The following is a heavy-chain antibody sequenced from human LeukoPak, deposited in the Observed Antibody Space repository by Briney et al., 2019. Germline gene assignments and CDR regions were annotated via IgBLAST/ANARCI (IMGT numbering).Heavy chain of an antibody. CDR3: ARGVASGRELLRGEAFDI. CDR2: IYYSGTT. D-gene: IGHD1-26*01. V-gene: IGHV4-39*01. J-gene: IGHJ3*02. CDR1: GDSISSSSYY. Sequence: SETLSLTCTVSGDSISSSSYYWGWIRQPPGKGLEWIGTIYYSGTTYYNPSLKSRVTISVDTSKNQFSLKLSSVTAADTAVYYCARGVASGRELLRGEAFDIWGQGTMVTVSS.